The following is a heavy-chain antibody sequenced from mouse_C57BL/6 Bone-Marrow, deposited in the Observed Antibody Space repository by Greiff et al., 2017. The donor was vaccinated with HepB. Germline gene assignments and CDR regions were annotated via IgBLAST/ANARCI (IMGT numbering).Heavy chain of an antibody. D-gene: IGHD2-12*01. V-gene: IGHV1-15*01. CDR1: GYTFTDYE. J-gene: IGHJ3*01. CDR3: TRPYDTAWFAY. Sequence: QVHVKQSGAELVRPGASVTLSCKASGYTFTDYEMHWVKQTPVHGLEWIGAFDPETGGTAYNQKFKGKAILTADKSSSTAYMELRSLTSEDSAVYYCTRPYDTAWFAYWGQGTLVTVSA. CDR2: FDPETGGT.